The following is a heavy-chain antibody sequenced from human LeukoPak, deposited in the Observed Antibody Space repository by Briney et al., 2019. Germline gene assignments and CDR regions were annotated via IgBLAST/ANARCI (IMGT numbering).Heavy chain of an antibody. J-gene: IGHJ4*02. Sequence: SQTLSLTCTVSGGSISSGGYYWSWIRQPPGKGLEWIGYIYHSGSTYYNPSLKSRVTISVGTSKNQFSLKLSSVTAADTAVYYCARLVRFFGVVTTYYFDYWGQGTLVTVSS. CDR3: ARLVRFFGVVTTYYFDY. CDR1: GGSISSGGYY. V-gene: IGHV4-30-2*03. CDR2: IYHSGST. D-gene: IGHD3-3*01.